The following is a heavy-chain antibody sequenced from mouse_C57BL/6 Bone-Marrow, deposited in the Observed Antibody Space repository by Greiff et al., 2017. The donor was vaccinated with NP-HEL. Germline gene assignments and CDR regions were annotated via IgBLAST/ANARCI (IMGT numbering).Heavy chain of an antibody. CDR2: IDPENGDT. CDR3: TTHYGSPDY. CDR1: GFNIKDDY. Sequence: EVQLQESGAELVRPGASVKLSCTASGFNIKDDYMHWVKQRPEQGLEWIGWIDPENGDTEYASKFQGKATITADTSSNTAYLQLSSLTSEDTAVYYCTTHYGSPDYWGQGTTLTVSS. J-gene: IGHJ2*01. V-gene: IGHV14-4*01. D-gene: IGHD1-1*01.